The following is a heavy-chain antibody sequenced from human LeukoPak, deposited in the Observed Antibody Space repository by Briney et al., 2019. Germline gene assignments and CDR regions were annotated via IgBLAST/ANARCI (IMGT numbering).Heavy chain of an antibody. D-gene: IGHD4-17*01. CDR2: IIPILGIA. V-gene: IGHV1-69*04. CDR3: ARDNYGDYEDY. J-gene: IGHJ4*02. CDR1: GGTFSSYA. Sequence: SVKVSCKASGGTFSSYAISWVRQAPGQGLEWMGRIIPILGIANYAQKLQGRVTMTTDTSTSTAYMELRSLRSDDTAVYYCARDNYGDYEDYWGQGTLVTVSS.